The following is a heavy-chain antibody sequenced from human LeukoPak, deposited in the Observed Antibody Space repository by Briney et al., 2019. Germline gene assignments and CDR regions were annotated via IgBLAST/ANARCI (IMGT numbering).Heavy chain of an antibody. CDR3: ARGSGYSYGDAFDI. CDR2: ISDSGSYK. CDR1: GFAFSNHS. V-gene: IGHV3-21*01. D-gene: IGHD5-18*01. Sequence: GGSLRLSCAASGFAFSNHSMNWVRQAPGKGLECVSSISDSGSYKYYADSVKGRFTISRDNAKNSLYLQMNSLRAEDTAVYYCARGSGYSYGDAFDIWGQGTMVTVSS. J-gene: IGHJ3*02.